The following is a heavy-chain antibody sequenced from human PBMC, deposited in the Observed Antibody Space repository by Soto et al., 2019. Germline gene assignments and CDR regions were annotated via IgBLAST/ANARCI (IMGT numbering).Heavy chain of an antibody. V-gene: IGHV1-46*01. D-gene: IGHD3-22*01. CDR2: INPSGGST. Sequence: QVQLVQSGAEAKTPGASVKVSCKASQYSFTNYCVHWVRQAPGQGLEWMGVINPSGGSTKYAQRFRGRVTMTRDTSTSTVYMDLRSLRPADTAVYFCARALYDTDSVPVGAESRYYVMDVWGRGTTVTVSS. J-gene: IGHJ6*02. CDR3: ARALYDTDSVPVGAESRYYVMDV. CDR1: QYSFTNYC.